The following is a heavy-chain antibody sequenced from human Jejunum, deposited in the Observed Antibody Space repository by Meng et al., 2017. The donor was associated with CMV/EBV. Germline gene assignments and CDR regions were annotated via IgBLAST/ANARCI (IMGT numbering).Heavy chain of an antibody. Sequence: QVQLQESGPGLVKPSQTLSLTCTVSGGSISSGDYYWSWIRQPPGKGLEWIGYIYYSGSTYYNPSLKSRVTISVDTSKNQFSLKLSSVTAADTAVYYCAREPIPIVVVTAIRGRYFDYWGQGTLVTVSS. V-gene: IGHV4-30-4*08. D-gene: IGHD2-21*02. CDR2: IYYSGST. CDR1: GGSISSGDYY. CDR3: AREPIPIVVVTAIRGRYFDY. J-gene: IGHJ4*02.